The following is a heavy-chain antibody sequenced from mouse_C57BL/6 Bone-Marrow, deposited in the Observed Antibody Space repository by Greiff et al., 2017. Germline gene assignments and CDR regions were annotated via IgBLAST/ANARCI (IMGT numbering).Heavy chain of an antibody. CDR1: GFNIKDDY. V-gene: IGHV14-4*01. CDR2: LDPENGDT. D-gene: IGHD2-5*01. J-gene: IGHJ4*01. CDR3: TTSYYSNSYYAMDY. Sequence: VQLQQSGAELVRPGASVKLSCTASGFNIKDDYMHWVKQRPEQGLEWIGWLDPENGDTEYASKFQGKATITADTSSNPAYLQLISLTSVDTAVYYCTTSYYSNSYYAMDYWGQGTSVTVSA.